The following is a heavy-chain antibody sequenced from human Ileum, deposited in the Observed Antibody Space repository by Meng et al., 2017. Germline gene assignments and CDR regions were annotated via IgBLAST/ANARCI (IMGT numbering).Heavy chain of an antibody. CDR3: ARDISYNGLFYLDS. V-gene: IGHV3-72*01. CDR1: GFIFSDHY. J-gene: IGHJ4*02. CDR2: IRKKGNSYTT. Sequence: GGSLRLSCAASGFIFSDHYMDWVRQAPGMGLEWVGRIRKKGNSYTTEYAASVKGRFTISRDDSKNSVFLQMNSLKIEGTAVYYFARDISYNGLFYLDSWGQGTLVTVSS. D-gene: IGHD2-8*01.